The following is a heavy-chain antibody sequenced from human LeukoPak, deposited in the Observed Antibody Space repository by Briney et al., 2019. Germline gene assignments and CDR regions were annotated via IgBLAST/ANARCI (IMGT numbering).Heavy chain of an antibody. J-gene: IGHJ6*02. V-gene: IGHV3-21*01. CDR2: ISSSSSYI. D-gene: IGHD4-17*01. CDR3: ARDEAATVFSLYGMDV. Sequence: GGSLRLSCAASGFTFSSYSMNWVRQAPGKGLEWVSSISSSSSYIYYADSVKGRFTISRDNAKNSLYLQMNSLRDEDTAVYYCARDEAATVFSLYGMDVWGQGTTVTVSS. CDR1: GFTFSSYS.